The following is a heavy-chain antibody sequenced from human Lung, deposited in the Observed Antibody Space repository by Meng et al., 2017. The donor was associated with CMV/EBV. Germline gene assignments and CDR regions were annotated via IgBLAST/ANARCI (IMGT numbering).Heavy chain of an antibody. CDR3: LRRSGGSV. CDR2: IPHRGSS. CDR1: GDSITNHNW. D-gene: IGHD3-10*01. Sequence: REAGPALVKPSEPLSLPWAVSGDSITNHNWWAWVRQPPGKGLEWIGEIPHRGSSAYNPSLKSRVSMSIDKSKNQFSLKLTSVTAADTAVYHCLRRSGGSVWGQGTLVTVSS. J-gene: IGHJ1*01. V-gene: IGHV4-4*02.